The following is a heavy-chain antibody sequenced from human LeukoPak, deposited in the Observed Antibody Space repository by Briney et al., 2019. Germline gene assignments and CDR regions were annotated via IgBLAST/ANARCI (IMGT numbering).Heavy chain of an antibody. D-gene: IGHD6-13*01. CDR2: ISAYNGNT. Sequence: ASVNVSCKASGFTFTSYGIGWVRQAPGQGLEWMGWISAYNGNTNYAQKLQGRVTMTTDTSTSTAYMELRSLRSDDTAVYYCARGYSSSWYVPHLDPWGQGTLVTVSS. CDR3: ARGYSSSWYVPHLDP. CDR1: GFTFTSYG. V-gene: IGHV1-18*01. J-gene: IGHJ5*02.